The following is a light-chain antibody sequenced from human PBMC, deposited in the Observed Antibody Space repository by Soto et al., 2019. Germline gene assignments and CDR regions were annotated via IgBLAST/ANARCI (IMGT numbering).Light chain of an antibody. CDR1: HNVDSRY. J-gene: IGKJ1*01. CDR3: QQYDNAHPCT. V-gene: IGKV3-20*01. Sequence: EVVLTQSPGTLSLSPGERATLSCRASHNVDSRYFAWYQQKPGQSPRLVIFGASTRAPGIPDRFRGSGSGAELELSIHRREPDGVAVEYCQQYDNAHPCTFGPGTKVEI. CDR2: GAS.